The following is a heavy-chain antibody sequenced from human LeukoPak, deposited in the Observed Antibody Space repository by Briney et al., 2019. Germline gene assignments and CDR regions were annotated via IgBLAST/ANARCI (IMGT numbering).Heavy chain of an antibody. V-gene: IGHV3-33*01. Sequence: GGSLRLSCAASGFTFSSYGMHWVRQAPGKGLEWVAVIWYDGSNKYYADSVKGRFTISRDNSENTLYLQMNSLRAEDTAVYYCARDSSGGSYYGYWGQGTLVTVSS. D-gene: IGHD1-26*01. CDR3: ARDSSGGSYYGY. CDR2: IWYDGSNK. J-gene: IGHJ4*02. CDR1: GFTFSSYG.